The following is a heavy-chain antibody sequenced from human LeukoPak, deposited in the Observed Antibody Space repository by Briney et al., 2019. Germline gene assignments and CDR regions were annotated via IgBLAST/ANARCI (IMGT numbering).Heavy chain of an antibody. CDR1: GFTFSSYA. CDR2: ISGSGGST. J-gene: IGHJ4*02. V-gene: IGHV3-23*01. D-gene: IGHD2-21*02. CDR3: ANHVRVTYFDY. Sequence: GGSLRLSCAASGFTFSSYAMSWVRQAPGKGLEWVSAISGSGGSTYYADSVKGRFTISRDNSKNTLYLQMNSLRAEDTAIYYCANHVRVTYFDYWGQGTLVTVSS.